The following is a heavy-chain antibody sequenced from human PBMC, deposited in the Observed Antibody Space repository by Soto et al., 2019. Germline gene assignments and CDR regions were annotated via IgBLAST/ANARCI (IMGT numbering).Heavy chain of an antibody. Sequence: SETLSLTCAVYCGSFSGYYWSWIRQPPGKGLEWIGEINHSGSTNYNPSLKSRVTISVDTSTKQFSLKLSSVTAADTAVYYCASSRQQLVRVMRGYGMDVWGQWTTVTIS. V-gene: IGHV4-34*01. D-gene: IGHD6-6*01. CDR2: INHSGST. J-gene: IGHJ6*02. CDR3: ASSRQQLVRVMRGYGMDV. CDR1: CGSFSGYY.